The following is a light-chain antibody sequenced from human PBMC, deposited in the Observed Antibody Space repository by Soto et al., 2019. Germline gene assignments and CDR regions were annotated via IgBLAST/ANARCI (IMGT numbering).Light chain of an antibody. CDR3: QQAERFPWT. J-gene: IGKJ1*01. CDR1: QAISNL. Sequence: DLEMTQSPNSVSASVGDRVTVTCRASQAISNLLAWYRQKPGKAPELLVYGASTLQSGVPPRFNGSGSGTEFTLTISSFQPEDFGIYFCQQAERFPWTFGQGTKVDIK. V-gene: IGKV1-12*01. CDR2: GAS.